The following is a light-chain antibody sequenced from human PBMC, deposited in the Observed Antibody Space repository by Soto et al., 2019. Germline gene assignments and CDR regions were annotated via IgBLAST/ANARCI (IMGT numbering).Light chain of an antibody. J-gene: IGKJ5*01. CDR1: QDIKSF. CDR3: QQFEHLPIT. CDR2: DAS. V-gene: IGKV1-33*01. Sequence: DIQMTQSPSSLSASVGHRVTITCQASQDIKSFLNWYQQKPGKAPQLLIYDASNLETGVPSRFSGSGSGIDFTFTISSLQHEDIATYYCQQFEHLPITFGQGTRLEIK.